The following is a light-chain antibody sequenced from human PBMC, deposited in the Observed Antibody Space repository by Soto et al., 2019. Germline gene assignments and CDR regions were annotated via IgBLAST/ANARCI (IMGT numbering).Light chain of an antibody. CDR3: QQYDASLLT. CDR1: QTLSTNS. J-gene: IGKJ3*01. V-gene: IGKV3-20*01. Sequence: EIVLTQSPGTLSLSPGERATLSCRASQTLSTNSLAWYQQRLGQTPRLLIYAASTRDTDIPDRFNGSGSGTDFALTISRLEPEDFALYYCQQYDASLLTFGPGTKVDVK. CDR2: AAS.